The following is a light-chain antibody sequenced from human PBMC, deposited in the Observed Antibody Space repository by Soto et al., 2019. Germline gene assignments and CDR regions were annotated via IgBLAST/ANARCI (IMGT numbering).Light chain of an antibody. V-gene: IGLV2-14*01. CDR2: EVS. CDR1: SSDVGAYNY. J-gene: IGLJ2*01. CDR3: SSYTNSGSV. Sequence: QSVLTQPASVSGSPGQSIAISCTGTSSDVGAYNYVSWYQKHPDKAPKLLIYEVSNRPSGVSNRFSASKSGNTASLTISGLQAEDEADYYCSSYTNSGSVFGGGTKVTVL.